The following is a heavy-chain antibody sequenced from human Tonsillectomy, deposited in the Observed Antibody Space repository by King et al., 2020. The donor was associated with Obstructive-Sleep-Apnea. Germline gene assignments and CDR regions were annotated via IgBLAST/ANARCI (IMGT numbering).Heavy chain of an antibody. V-gene: IGHV4-39*07. CDR2: IYYSGST. CDR3: ARDRSHYDYVWGSYRSGAFDI. CDR1: GGSISSSSYY. Sequence: QLQESGPGLVKPSETLSLTCTVSGGSISSSSYYWGWIRQPPGKGLEWIGSIYYSGSTYYNPSLKSRVTISVDTSKNQFSLKLSSVTAADTAVYYCARDRSHYDYVWGSYRSGAFDIWGQGTMVTVSS. D-gene: IGHD3-16*02. J-gene: IGHJ3*02.